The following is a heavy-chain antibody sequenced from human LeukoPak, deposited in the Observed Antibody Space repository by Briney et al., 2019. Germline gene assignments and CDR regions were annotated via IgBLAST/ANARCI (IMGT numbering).Heavy chain of an antibody. V-gene: IGHV4-4*07. CDR2: IYTSGSN. D-gene: IGHD5-24*01. CDR3: AREWLQFPDY. J-gene: IGHJ4*02. Sequence: SDTLSLTCTLSCGSISSYYWSWIRQPAGKGLEWIGRIYTSGSNNYNPSLKSRVTMSVDTSKNQFSLKLSSVTAGDTAVYYCAREWLQFPDYWGQGTLVTVSS. CDR1: CGSISSYY.